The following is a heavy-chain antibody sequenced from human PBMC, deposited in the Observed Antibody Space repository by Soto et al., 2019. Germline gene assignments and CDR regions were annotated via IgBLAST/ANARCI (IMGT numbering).Heavy chain of an antibody. CDR2: IYTSGST. CDR1: GGSISSYY. CDR3: ARERHCSGGSCYTTGWFDP. Sequence: GTLSLTCTVSGGSISSYYWSWIRQPAGKGLEWIGRIYTSGSTNYNPSLKSRVTMSVDTSKNQFSLKLSSVTAADTAVYYCARERHCSGGSCYTTGWFDPWGQGTMVTVSS. D-gene: IGHD2-15*01. J-gene: IGHJ5*02. V-gene: IGHV4-4*07.